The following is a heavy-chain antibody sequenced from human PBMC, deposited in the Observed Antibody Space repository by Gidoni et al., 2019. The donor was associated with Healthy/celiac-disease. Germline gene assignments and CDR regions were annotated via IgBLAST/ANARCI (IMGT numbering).Heavy chain of an antibody. CDR2: IWYDGSNK. J-gene: IGHJ4*02. D-gene: IGHD3-22*01. Sequence: QVKLVESGGGGVQPGRSLRLSCAAAGFSVSSYGRHWVRQAPGKGLEWVAVIWYDGSNKYYADSVKGRFTISRDNSKNTLYLQMNSLRAEDTAVYYCARDLGYYDSSGYSDYWGQGTLVTVSS. CDR3: ARDLGYYDSSGYSDY. V-gene: IGHV3-33*01. CDR1: GFSVSSYG.